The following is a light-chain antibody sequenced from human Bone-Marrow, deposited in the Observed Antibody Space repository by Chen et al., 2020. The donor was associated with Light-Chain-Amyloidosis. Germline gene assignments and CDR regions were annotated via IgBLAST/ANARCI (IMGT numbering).Light chain of an antibody. CDR3: QSYDTTLSGSV. CDR2: GND. Sequence: QSVLTQPPSVSGAPGPRVTISCTGTSSDIGAGYDVHWYQQLPGTAPKLLIYGNDNRPSGVPARFSASKSGPSASLAITGLQAEDEADYYCQSYDTTLSGSVFGGGTKLTVL. J-gene: IGLJ3*02. V-gene: IGLV1-40*01. CDR1: SSDIGAGYD.